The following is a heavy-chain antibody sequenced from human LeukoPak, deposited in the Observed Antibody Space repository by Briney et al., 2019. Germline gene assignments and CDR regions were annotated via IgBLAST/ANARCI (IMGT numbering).Heavy chain of an antibody. D-gene: IGHD6-13*01. J-gene: IGHJ4*02. CDR2: IKSKTDGGTT. Sequence: PGGSLRLSCAASGFTFNNAWMSWVRQAPGKGLEWVGRIKSKTDGGTTEYAAPVKGRFIISRDDSKNTLYVQMNSLKTEDTAVYYCTTAGTSNWYADYWGQGTLVTVSS. V-gene: IGHV3-15*01. CDR1: GFTFNNAW. CDR3: TTAGTSNWYADY.